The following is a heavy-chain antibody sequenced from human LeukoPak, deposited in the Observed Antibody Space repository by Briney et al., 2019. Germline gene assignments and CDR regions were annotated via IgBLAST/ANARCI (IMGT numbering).Heavy chain of an antibody. CDR3: ARVGARRYYYMDV. CDR2: SHASGST. Sequence: SETLSLTCSVSGASITSYYWTWIRQSPGKGLEWIGYSHASGSTRYNPSLESRVTISVDTSKNQFSLKLSSVTAADTAVYYCARVGARRYYYMDVWGKGTTVTVSS. CDR1: GASITSYY. D-gene: IGHD1-26*01. V-gene: IGHV4-59*01. J-gene: IGHJ6*03.